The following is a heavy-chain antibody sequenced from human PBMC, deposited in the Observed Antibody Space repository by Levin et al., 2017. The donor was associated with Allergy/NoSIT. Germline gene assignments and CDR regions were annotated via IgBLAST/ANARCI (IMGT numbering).Heavy chain of an antibody. Sequence: SETLSLTCTVSGGSISSGGYYWSWIRQHPGKGLEWIGYIYYSGSTYYNPSLKSRVTISVDTSKNLLSLKLSSVTDADTAVYYCASGRMDYGDYVWRDYWGQGTLVTVSS. CDR1: GGSISSGGYY. CDR2: IYYSGST. J-gene: IGHJ4*02. D-gene: IGHD4-17*01. CDR3: ASGRMDYGDYVWRDY. V-gene: IGHV4-31*03.